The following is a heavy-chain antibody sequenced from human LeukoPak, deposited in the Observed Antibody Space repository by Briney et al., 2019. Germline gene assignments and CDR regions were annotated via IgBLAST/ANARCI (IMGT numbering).Heavy chain of an antibody. CDR1: GGSISSYY. V-gene: IGHV4-59*01. Sequence: PSETLYLTCTVSGGSISSYYWSWIRQPPGKGLEWIGYIYYSGSTNYNPSLKSRVTISVDPSKNQFSLKLSSVTAADTAVYYCARARGARITMIVVVDYFDYWGQGTLVTVSS. D-gene: IGHD3-22*01. CDR3: ARARGARITMIVVVDYFDY. J-gene: IGHJ4*02. CDR2: IYYSGST.